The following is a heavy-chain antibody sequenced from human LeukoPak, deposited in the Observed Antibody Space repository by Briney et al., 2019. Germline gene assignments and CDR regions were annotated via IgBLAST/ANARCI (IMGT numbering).Heavy chain of an antibody. Sequence: PGGSLRLSCAASGFTFSNAWMSWVRQAPGKGLEWVGRIKSKTDGGTTDYAAPVKDRFTISRDDSKNTLYLQMSSLKTEETAVYYCTTSPYDSSGHADYWGQGTLVTVSS. D-gene: IGHD3-22*01. CDR3: TTSPYDSSGHADY. J-gene: IGHJ4*02. CDR2: IKSKTDGGTT. CDR1: GFTFSNAW. V-gene: IGHV3-15*01.